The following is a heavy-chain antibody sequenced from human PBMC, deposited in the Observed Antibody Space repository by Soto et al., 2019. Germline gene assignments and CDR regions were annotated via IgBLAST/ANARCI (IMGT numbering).Heavy chain of an antibody. J-gene: IGHJ6*01. D-gene: IGHD3-10*01. CDR2: ISYDGSNK. Sequence: QVQLVESGGGVVQPGRSLRLSCAASGFTFSSYAMHWVRQAPGKGLEGVAVISYDGSNKYYADSVKGRFTIYRDNSKNTLYLRMSSHSGVETAVYYCARAFDYNGMDVRGQGTTVTVSS. V-gene: IGHV3-30-3*01. CDR1: GFTFSSYA. CDR3: ARAFDYNGMDV.